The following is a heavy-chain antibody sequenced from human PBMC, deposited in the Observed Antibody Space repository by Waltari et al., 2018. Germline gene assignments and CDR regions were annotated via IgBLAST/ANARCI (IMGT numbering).Heavy chain of an antibody. D-gene: IGHD6-13*01. V-gene: IGHV1-2*06. CDR1: GYTFTSYA. CDR2: INPTSGGA. CDR3: ARDRSLGLGSSSWYGNYYYYMDV. J-gene: IGHJ6*03. Sequence: QVQLVQSGAEVKKPGASVKVSCKASGYTFTSYAMNWVRQAAGQGLEWKGRINPTSGGANVAQKFQGRVTMTRDTSISTAYMELSRLRSDDTAVYYCARDRSLGLGSSSWYGNYYYYMDVWGKGTTVTFSS.